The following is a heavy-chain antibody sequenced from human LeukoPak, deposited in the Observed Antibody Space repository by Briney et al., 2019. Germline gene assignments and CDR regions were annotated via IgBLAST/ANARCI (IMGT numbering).Heavy chain of an antibody. Sequence: PSETLSLTCTVSGGSISSYYWSWIRQPAGKGLEWIGRIYTSGSTNYNPSLKSRVTISVDTSKNQFSLKLSSVTAADTAVYYCARDLGNYYDSSGYFAFDIWGQGTMVTVSS. CDR1: GGSISSYY. J-gene: IGHJ3*02. D-gene: IGHD3-22*01. CDR3: ARDLGNYYDSSGYFAFDI. CDR2: IYTSGST. V-gene: IGHV4-4*07.